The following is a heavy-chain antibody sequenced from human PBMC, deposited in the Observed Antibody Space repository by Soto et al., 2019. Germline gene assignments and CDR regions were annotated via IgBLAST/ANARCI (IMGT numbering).Heavy chain of an antibody. CDR3: AKFFVETGSNSGWPWSFHY. Sequence: EVQLLESGGGLVQPGRSLRLSCAASGFTFSNYAMSWVRQAPGQGLDWVSAISGSGGTTDYADSVKGRFTISIDNSRNTLFLQMNSLRAEDAAVYYCAKFFVETGSNSGWPWSFHYWGQGTLVTVSS. D-gene: IGHD6-25*01. CDR1: GFTFSNYA. CDR2: ISGSGGTT. J-gene: IGHJ4*02. V-gene: IGHV3-23*01.